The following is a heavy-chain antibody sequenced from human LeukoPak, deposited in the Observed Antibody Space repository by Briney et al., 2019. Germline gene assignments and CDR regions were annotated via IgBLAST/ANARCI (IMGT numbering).Heavy chain of an antibody. Sequence: GGSLRLSCAASGFAFSSNYMSWVRQAPGKGLEWVSVIYSGGSTFHAESVKGRFTISRDNSKNTLYLQMNSLRADDTAVYYCARVGSDWFDPWGQGTLVTVSS. CDR1: GFAFSSNY. CDR2: IYSGGST. D-gene: IGHD3-16*01. V-gene: IGHV3-53*01. CDR3: ARVGSDWFDP. J-gene: IGHJ5*02.